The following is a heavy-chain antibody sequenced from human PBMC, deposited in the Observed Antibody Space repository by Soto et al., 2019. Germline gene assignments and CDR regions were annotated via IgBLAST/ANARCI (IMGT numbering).Heavy chain of an antibody. CDR2: MNPNSGNT. J-gene: IGHJ6*02. CDR1: GYTFTSYD. V-gene: IGHV1-8*01. Sequence: ASVKVSCKASGYTFTSYDINWVRKATGQGLEWMGWMNPNSGNTGYAQKFQGRVTMTRNTSISTAYMELSSLRSEDTAVYYCARGGLGKTHYYGMDVGGQGTTVTVSS. D-gene: IGHD3-16*01. CDR3: ARGGLGKTHYYGMDV.